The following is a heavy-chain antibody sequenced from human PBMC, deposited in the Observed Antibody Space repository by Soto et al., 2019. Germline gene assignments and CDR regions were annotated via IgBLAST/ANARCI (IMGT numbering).Heavy chain of an antibody. CDR2: VSVPSGDT. CDR1: GYSFSSFG. J-gene: IGHJ4*02. CDR3: ARTCRSGGSCYLEY. V-gene: IGHV1-18*01. Sequence: ASVRVSCKASGYSFSSFGISWVRQAPGQGLEWVGWVSVPSGDTSSAQNFQGGVTVTTDTSTSTAYMEVGSLRSDDTAVYYCARTCRSGGSCYLEYWGEGTLVTVPS. D-gene: IGHD2-15*01.